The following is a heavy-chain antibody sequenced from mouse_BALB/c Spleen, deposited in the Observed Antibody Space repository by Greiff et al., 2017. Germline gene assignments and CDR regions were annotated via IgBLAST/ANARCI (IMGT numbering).Heavy chain of an antibody. J-gene: IGHJ4*01. D-gene: IGHD3-2*02. Sequence: VKLMESGAELVRPGVSVKISCKGSGYTFTDYAMHWVKQSHAKSLEWIGVISTYYGDASYNQKFKGKATMTVDKSSSTAYMELARLTSEDSAIYYCARSGGIYAMDYWGQGTSVTVSS. CDR2: ISTYYGDA. CDR1: GYTFTDYA. CDR3: ARSGGIYAMDY. V-gene: IGHV1S137*01.